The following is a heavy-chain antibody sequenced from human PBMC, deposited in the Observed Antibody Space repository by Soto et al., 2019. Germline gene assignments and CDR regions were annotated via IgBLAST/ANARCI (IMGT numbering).Heavy chain of an antibody. Sequence: QVQLQESGPGLVKPSQTLSLTCTVSGGSISSGDYYWSWIRQPPGKGLEWIGYIYYSGSTYYNPSLKSRVTISVDTSNNQFSLKLSSVTAADTAVYYCARYLAAMVTGFDYWGQGTLVTVSS. J-gene: IGHJ4*02. D-gene: IGHD5-18*01. CDR3: ARYLAAMVTGFDY. CDR2: IYYSGST. V-gene: IGHV4-30-4*01. CDR1: GGSISSGDYY.